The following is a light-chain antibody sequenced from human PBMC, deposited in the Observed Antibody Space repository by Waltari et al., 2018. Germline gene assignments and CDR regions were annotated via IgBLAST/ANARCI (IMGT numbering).Light chain of an antibody. CDR2: DVP. CDR1: SSDVGRYNF. CDR3: SSHTASSTLV. J-gene: IGLJ3*02. Sequence: QSALTQPASVSGSPGQSITISCTGSSSDVGRYNFVSWYQQHPGKAPKLMICDVPERPSGVANRFCGSKSGNTASLTISGLQPEDEADYYCSSHTASSTLVFGGGTRVTVL. V-gene: IGLV2-14*03.